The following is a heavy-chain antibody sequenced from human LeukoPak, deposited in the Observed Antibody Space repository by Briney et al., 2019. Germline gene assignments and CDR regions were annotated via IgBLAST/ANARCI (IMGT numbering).Heavy chain of an antibody. CDR3: VKDPNWDYGVFDY. CDR2: INPHSGDT. CDR1: GYTFTGYY. V-gene: IGHV1-2*02. Sequence: ASVKVSCKASGYTFTGYYMHWVRQAPGQALEWMGWINPHSGDTNYAQKFQGRVTMTRDTSINTAYMELSRLRSDDTAVYYCVKDPNWDYGVFDYWGQGTLVTISS. D-gene: IGHD4/OR15-4a*01. J-gene: IGHJ4*02.